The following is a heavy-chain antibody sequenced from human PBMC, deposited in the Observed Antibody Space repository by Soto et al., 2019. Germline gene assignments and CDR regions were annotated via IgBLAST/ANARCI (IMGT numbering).Heavy chain of an antibody. J-gene: IGHJ4*02. CDR3: ASTVQGRYDFWSGLYYFDY. CDR1: GYTFTSYG. V-gene: IGHV1-18*01. CDR2: ISAYNGNT. D-gene: IGHD3-3*01. Sequence: QVQLVQSGAEVKKPGASVKVSCKASGYTFTSYGISWVRQAPGQGLEWMGWISAYNGNTNYAQKLQGRVTMTTDESTSTAYMELRSLRSDDTAVYYCASTVQGRYDFWSGLYYFDYWGQGTLVTVSS.